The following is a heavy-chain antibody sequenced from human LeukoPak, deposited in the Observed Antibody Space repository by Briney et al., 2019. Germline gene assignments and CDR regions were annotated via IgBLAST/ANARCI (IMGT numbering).Heavy chain of an antibody. D-gene: IGHD2-15*01. Sequence: RESGPALVKPTQTLTLTCTFSGFSLSTSGMCVSWIRQPPGKALEWLARIDWDDDKYYSTSLKTRLTISKDTSKNQVVLTMTNMDPVDTATYYCARTPRTYCSGGSCYIFDYWGQGTLVTVSS. CDR1: GFSLSTSGMC. V-gene: IGHV2-70*11. CDR3: ARTPRTYCSGGSCYIFDY. CDR2: IDWDDDK. J-gene: IGHJ4*02.